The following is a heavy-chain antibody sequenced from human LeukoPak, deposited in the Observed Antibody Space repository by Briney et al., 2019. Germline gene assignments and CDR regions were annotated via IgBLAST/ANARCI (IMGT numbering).Heavy chain of an antibody. V-gene: IGHV4-31*03. Sequence: SETLTLTCTVSGGSISSGGYYWCWIRQHPGKGLEWIGYVYYSGSTCYNPSLKSRVTISVDTSKNQFSLKLSSVTAADTAVYYCARDSDTQPGWFDPWGQGTLVTVSS. CDR1: GGSISSGGYY. D-gene: IGHD1-14*01. CDR3: ARDSDTQPGWFDP. CDR2: VYYSGST. J-gene: IGHJ5*02.